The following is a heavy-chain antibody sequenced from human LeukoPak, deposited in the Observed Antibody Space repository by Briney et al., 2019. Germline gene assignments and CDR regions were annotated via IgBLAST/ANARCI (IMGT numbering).Heavy chain of an antibody. CDR3: ARGNWNPTATFDY. CDR2: IIPIFGTA. CDR1: GGTFSSYA. Sequence: ASVKVSCKASGGTFSSYAISWVRQAPGQGLEWMGRIIPIFGTANYAQKFQGRVTITTDESTSTAYMELSSLRSEDTAVYYCARGNWNPTATFDYWGQGTLVTVSS. D-gene: IGHD1-20*01. V-gene: IGHV1-69*05. J-gene: IGHJ4*02.